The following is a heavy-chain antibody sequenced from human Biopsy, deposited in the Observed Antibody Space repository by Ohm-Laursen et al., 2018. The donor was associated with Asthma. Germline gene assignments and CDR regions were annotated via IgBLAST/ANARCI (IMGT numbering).Heavy chain of an antibody. CDR2: INPNSGGT. J-gene: IGHJ5*02. V-gene: IGHV1-2*06. Sequence: ASVKVSCKASGYNFISFAIHWVRQAPGQRLEWMGRINPNSGGTNYAQKFQGRVTMTGDTSISTAYMEVSRLRSDDTAVYYCARGQKSAGDRWFDPWGQGTLVTVSS. CDR3: ARGQKSAGDRWFDP. CDR1: GYNFISFA. D-gene: IGHD6-13*01.